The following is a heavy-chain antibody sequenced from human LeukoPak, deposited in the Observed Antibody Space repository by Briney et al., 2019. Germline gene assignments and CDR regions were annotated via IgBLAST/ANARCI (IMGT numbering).Heavy chain of an antibody. Sequence: ASVRVSCKAPGYTFTSYYMHWVRQAPGQGLEWMGIINPSDGGTSYAQKFQGRVTMTRDTSTSTVYMELSSLRSEDTAVYHCAREPPASGYFDYWGQGSLATVSS. CDR2: INPSDGGT. CDR1: GYTFTSYY. CDR3: AREPPASGYFDY. J-gene: IGHJ4*02. V-gene: IGHV1-46*01.